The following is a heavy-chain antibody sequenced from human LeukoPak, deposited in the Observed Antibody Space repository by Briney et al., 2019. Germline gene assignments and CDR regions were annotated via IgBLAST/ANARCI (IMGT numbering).Heavy chain of an antibody. Sequence: GRSLRLSCAASGFTFSSYGMHWVRQAPGKGLEWVAVIWYDGSNKYYADSVKGRFTISRDNSKNTLYLQMNSLRAEDTAVYNCARDDDWGSRRPLDYWGQGTLVTVSS. V-gene: IGHV3-33*01. CDR1: GFTFSSYG. J-gene: IGHJ4*02. CDR3: ARDDDWGSRRPLDY. D-gene: IGHD7-27*01. CDR2: IWYDGSNK.